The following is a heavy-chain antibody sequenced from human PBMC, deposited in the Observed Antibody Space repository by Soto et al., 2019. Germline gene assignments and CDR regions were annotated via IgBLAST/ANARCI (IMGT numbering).Heavy chain of an antibody. Sequence: EVQLLESGGCLVQPGGSLRLSCAASGFTFSNYAMSWVRQAPGKGLEWVSTISGSGGSTYYADSVKGRFTISRANSKNELHLQMNRLRADETATYYCAFPGIAEAGKTGFDYWGQGALGTVSS. CDR3: AFPGIAEAGKTGFDY. CDR1: GFTFSNYA. J-gene: IGHJ4*02. CDR2: ISGSGGST. V-gene: IGHV3-23*01. D-gene: IGHD6-13*01.